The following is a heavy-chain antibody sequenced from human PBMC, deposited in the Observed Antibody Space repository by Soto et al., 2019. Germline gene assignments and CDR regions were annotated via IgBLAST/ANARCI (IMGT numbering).Heavy chain of an antibody. D-gene: IGHD3-3*01. Sequence: SETLSLTCTVSGGSISSGGYYWSWIRQHPGKGLEWIGYIYYSGSTYYNPSLKSRVTISVDTSKNQFSLKLSSVTAADTAAYYCAVDYDFWSGYQTWGQGTLVTVPQ. CDR2: IYYSGST. CDR3: AVDYDFWSGYQT. CDR1: GGSISSGGYY. V-gene: IGHV4-31*03. J-gene: IGHJ4*02.